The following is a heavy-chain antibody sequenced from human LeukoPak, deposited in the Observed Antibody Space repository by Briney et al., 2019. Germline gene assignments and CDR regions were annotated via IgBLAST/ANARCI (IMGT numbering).Heavy chain of an antibody. CDR1: GASITSRIW. J-gene: IGHJ4*02. CDR3: ARDNRAARGPFDY. CDR2: ISHTGSI. Sequence: LETLSLTCVVSGASITSRIWWSWVRQPPGKGLEWIGEISHTGSIDYTPSLKSRATISLDKSKNQLSLNLTSVTAADTAMYYCARDNRAARGPFDYWGQGTLVTVSS. D-gene: IGHD6-6*01. V-gene: IGHV4-4*02.